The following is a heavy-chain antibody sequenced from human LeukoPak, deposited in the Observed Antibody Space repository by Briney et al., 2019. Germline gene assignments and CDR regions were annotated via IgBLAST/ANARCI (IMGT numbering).Heavy chain of an antibody. V-gene: IGHV1-18*01. CDR2: ISPYNGNT. Sequence: ASVKVSCKGSGYTFTNYGISWLRQAPGQGPEWMGWISPYNGNTKYAQKLQGRVTMTTDTSTSTAHMELRSLRSDDTAVYYCARVECSSTSCYNVWFDPWGQGTLVSVSS. D-gene: IGHD2-2*02. CDR3: ARVECSSTSCYNVWFDP. CDR1: GYTFTNYG. J-gene: IGHJ5*02.